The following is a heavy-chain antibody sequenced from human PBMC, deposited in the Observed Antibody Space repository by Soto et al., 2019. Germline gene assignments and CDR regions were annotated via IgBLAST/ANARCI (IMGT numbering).Heavy chain of an antibody. D-gene: IGHD4-17*01. J-gene: IGHJ4*02. CDR2: ISYDGSNK. V-gene: IGHV3-30-3*01. Sequence: QVQLVESGGGVVQPGRSLRLSCAASGFTFSSYAMHWVRQAPGKGLEWVAVISYDGSNKYYADSVKGRFTISRDNSKNTLYLQMTSLRAEDTAVYYCAREGGDYDFNWGQGTLVTVSS. CDR3: AREGGDYDFN. CDR1: GFTFSSYA.